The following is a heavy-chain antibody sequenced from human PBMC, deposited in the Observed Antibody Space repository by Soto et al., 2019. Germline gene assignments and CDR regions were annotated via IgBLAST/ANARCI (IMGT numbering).Heavy chain of an antibody. J-gene: IGHJ3*02. V-gene: IGHV1-69*01. D-gene: IGHD6-13*01. CDR1: GGTFSSYA. CDR2: IIPIFGTA. CDR3: ASSTQFSAAAGPSGI. Sequence: QVQLVQSGAEVQKPGSSVKVSCKASGGTFSSYAISWVRQAPGQGLEWMGGIIPIFGTANYAQKFQGRVTITADESTSTAYKELSSLRSEDTAVYYCASSTQFSAAAGPSGIWGQGTMVTVSS.